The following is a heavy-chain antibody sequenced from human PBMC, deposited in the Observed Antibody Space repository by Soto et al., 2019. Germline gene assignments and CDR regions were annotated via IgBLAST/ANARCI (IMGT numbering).Heavy chain of an antibody. Sequence: PGGSLRLSCAASGFTFSSYGMHWVRQAPGKGLEWVAVIWYDGSNKYYADSVKGRFTISRDNSKNTLYLQMNSLRAEDTAVYYCARDSEPDFLWFGDLDYWGQGTLVTVSS. D-gene: IGHD3-10*01. CDR2: IWYDGSNK. V-gene: IGHV3-33*01. CDR1: GFTFSSYG. J-gene: IGHJ4*02. CDR3: ARDSEPDFLWFGDLDY.